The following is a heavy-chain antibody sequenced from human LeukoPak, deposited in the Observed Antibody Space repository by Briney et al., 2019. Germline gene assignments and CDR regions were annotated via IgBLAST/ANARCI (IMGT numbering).Heavy chain of an antibody. D-gene: IGHD5-18*01. CDR2: IIPIFGTA. V-gene: IGHV1-69*13. J-gene: IGHJ4*02. CDR3: ARGFVDTAMVLDY. Sequence: SVKVSFKASGGTFSSYAISWVRQAPGQGLEWMGGIIPIFGTANYAQKFQGRVTITADESTSTAYMELSSLRSEDTAVYYCARGFVDTAMVLDYWGQGTLVTVSS. CDR1: GGTFSSYA.